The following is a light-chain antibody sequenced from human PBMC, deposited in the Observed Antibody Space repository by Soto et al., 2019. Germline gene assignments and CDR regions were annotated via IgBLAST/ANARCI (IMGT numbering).Light chain of an antibody. Sequence: DIQLIQSPSSLSASVGDRVTITCHTSQRVSSYLNWYQQKPGKAPKLLINAVSTLHSGVPSRFSGSGSETDFILTISSLQPEDSGTYYCQQSYTTPSWTFGQGTKVEI. V-gene: IGKV1-39*01. CDR2: AVS. CDR1: QRVSSY. J-gene: IGKJ1*01. CDR3: QQSYTTPSWT.